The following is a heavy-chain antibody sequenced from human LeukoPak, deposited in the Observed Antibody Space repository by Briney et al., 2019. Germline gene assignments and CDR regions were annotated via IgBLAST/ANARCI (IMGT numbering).Heavy chain of an antibody. J-gene: IGHJ4*02. V-gene: IGHV1-18*04. D-gene: IGHD6-13*01. CDR1: GYTFTSYY. CDR3: ARYYPGIAAAGFDY. Sequence: ASVKVSCKASGYTFTSYYMHWVRQAPGQGLEWMGWISAYNGNTNYARKLQGRVTMTTDTSTSTAYMELRSLRSDDTAVYYCARYYPGIAAAGFDYWGQGTLVTVSS. CDR2: ISAYNGNT.